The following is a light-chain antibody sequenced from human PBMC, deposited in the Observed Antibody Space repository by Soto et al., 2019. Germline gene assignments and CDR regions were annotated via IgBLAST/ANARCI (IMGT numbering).Light chain of an antibody. J-gene: IGKJ5*01. CDR2: GAS. V-gene: IGKV3-20*01. CDR1: QSVSSN. Sequence: EIVMTRSPSTLSGSAGERATLSCRASQSVSSNLAWYQQKPGQAPSLLIYGASSRASGIPDRFSGSGSGTDFTLTISRLEPEDFAVYYCQQYGDSLITFGQGTRLEI. CDR3: QQYGDSLIT.